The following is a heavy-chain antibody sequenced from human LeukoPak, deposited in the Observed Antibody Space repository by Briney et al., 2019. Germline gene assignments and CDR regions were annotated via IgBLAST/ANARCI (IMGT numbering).Heavy chain of an antibody. J-gene: IGHJ4*02. CDR3: AKGTTVTSQPTFDY. D-gene: IGHD4-17*01. Sequence: GGSLRLSCAASGFTFSSHAMSWVRQAAGKGLEWVSTISDSGVSTYYADSVKGRFTISRDNSKNTLYMQMNSLRAGDTAVYYCAKGTTVTSQPTFDYWGQGTLVTVSS. CDR1: GFTFSSHA. CDR2: ISDSGVST. V-gene: IGHV3-23*01.